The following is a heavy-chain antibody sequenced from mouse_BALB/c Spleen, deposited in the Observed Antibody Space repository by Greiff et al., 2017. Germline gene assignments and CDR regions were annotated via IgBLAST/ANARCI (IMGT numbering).Heavy chain of an antibody. D-gene: IGHD2-14*01. CDR1: GFSLTSYG. CDR3: ARPYRYDAAWFAY. CDR2: IWAGGST. J-gene: IGHJ3*01. Sequence: VKLVESGPGLVAPSQSLSITCTVSGFSLTSYGVHWVRQPPGKGLEWLGVIWAGGSTNYNSALMSRLSISKDNSKSQVFLKMNSLQTDDTAMYYCARPYRYDAAWFAYWGQGTLVTVSA. V-gene: IGHV2-9*02.